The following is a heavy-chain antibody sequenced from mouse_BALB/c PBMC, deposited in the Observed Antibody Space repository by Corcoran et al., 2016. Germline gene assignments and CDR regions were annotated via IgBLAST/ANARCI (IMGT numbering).Heavy chain of an antibody. CDR3: ARLGYYGYVQY. V-gene: IGHV4-1*02. CDR1: GFDFSRYW. D-gene: IGHD1-2*01. Sequence: EVKLLESGGGLVQPGGSLKLSCAASGFDFSRYWMSWVRQAPGKGLEWIGEINPDSSTINYTPSLKDKFIISRDNAKNTLDLQMSKVRSEDTALYYCARLGYYGYVQYWGQGTLVTVSA. J-gene: IGHJ3*01. CDR2: INPDSSTI.